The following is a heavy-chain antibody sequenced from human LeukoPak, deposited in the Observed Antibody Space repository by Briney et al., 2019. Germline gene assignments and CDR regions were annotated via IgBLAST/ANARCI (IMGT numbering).Heavy chain of an antibody. D-gene: IGHD5-24*01. V-gene: IGHV4-39*07. J-gene: IGHJ4*02. CDR1: GGSINSISYY. CDR2: IYYSGST. Sequence: SETLSLTCTVSGGSINSISYYWGWIRQPPGKGLEWIGSIYYSGSTYYNPSLKSRVTISVDTSKNQFSLKLSSVTAADTAVYYCARDSGRWLQWALDYWGQGTLVTVSS. CDR3: ARDSGRWLQWALDY.